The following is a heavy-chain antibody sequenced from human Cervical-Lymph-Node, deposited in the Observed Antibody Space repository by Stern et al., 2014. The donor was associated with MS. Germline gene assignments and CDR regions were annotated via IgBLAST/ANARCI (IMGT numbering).Heavy chain of an antibody. D-gene: IGHD4-23*01. CDR2: IYYSGSS. CDR1: GASIRSYS. CDR3: AGGSTVGAPDF. V-gene: IGHV4-59*01. J-gene: IGHJ4*02. Sequence: VQLQESGPGLVKPSETLSLTCTVSGASIRSYSWSWIRPTPGKGLEWIGYIYYSGSSNQNPSLKSRVTISVDTSKNQFSLRLRSVTAVDTAVYYCAGGSTVGAPDFWGQGTLVTVSS.